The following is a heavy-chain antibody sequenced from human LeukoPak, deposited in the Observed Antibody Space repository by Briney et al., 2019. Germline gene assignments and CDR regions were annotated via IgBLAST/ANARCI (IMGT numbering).Heavy chain of an antibody. J-gene: IGHJ5*02. D-gene: IGHD4-23*01. CDR1: GGTFSGYA. CDR3: ARRSQDYGGVNWFDP. Sequence: SVKVSCKASGGTFSGYAISWVRQAPGQGLEWMGGIIPIFGTANYAQKFQGRVTITADESTSTAYMELSSLRSEDTAVYYCARRSQDYGGVNWFDPWGQGTLVTVSS. CDR2: IIPIFGTA. V-gene: IGHV1-69*13.